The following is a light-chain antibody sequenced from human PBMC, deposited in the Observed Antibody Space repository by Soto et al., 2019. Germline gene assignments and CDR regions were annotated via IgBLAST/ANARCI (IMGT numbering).Light chain of an antibody. V-gene: IGKV1-5*01. CDR3: QQSWT. CDR2: DAS. CDR1: QSISSW. J-gene: IGKJ1*01. Sequence: DIQMTQSPSTLSASVGDRVTITCRASQSISSWLAWYQQKPGKAPKLLIYDASSLESGVPSRFSSSGSGTEFTLTISSLQPDDFATYYCQQSWTFGQGTKVDIK.